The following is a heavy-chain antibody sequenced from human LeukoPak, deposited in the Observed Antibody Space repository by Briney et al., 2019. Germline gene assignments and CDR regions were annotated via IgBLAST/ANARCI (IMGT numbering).Heavy chain of an antibody. D-gene: IGHD3-22*01. CDR3: ARDSTYYYDSSGYYP. Sequence: GGSLRLSCAASGFTFSSYSMNWVRQAPGKGLQWVSSISSSSSYIYYADSVKGRFTISRDNAKNSLYLQMNSLRAEDTAVYYCARDSTYYYDSSGYYPRGQGTLVTVSS. V-gene: IGHV3-21*01. CDR2: ISSSSSYI. J-gene: IGHJ4*02. CDR1: GFTFSSYS.